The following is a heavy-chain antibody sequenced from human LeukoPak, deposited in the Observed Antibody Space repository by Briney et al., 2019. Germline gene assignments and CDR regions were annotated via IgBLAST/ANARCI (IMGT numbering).Heavy chain of an antibody. V-gene: IGHV4-59*01. CDR1: GGSISSYY. CDR2: IYYSGVT. J-gene: IGHJ6*03. Sequence: PSETLSLTCTVSGGSISSYYWSWIRQPPGKGLESIGYIYYSGVTNYNPSLKSRVTISVDTSKNQFSLKLSSVTAADTAVYYCARGIAARPPYYYYYMDVWGKGTTVTVSS. CDR3: ARGIAARPPYYYYYMDV. D-gene: IGHD6-6*01.